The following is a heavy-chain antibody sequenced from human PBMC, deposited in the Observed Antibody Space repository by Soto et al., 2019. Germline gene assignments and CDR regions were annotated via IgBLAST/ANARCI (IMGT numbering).Heavy chain of an antibody. CDR1: GDTFTTYD. D-gene: IGHD6-6*01. CDR2: ISAYNGNT. J-gene: IGHJ4*01. Sequence: GASVKVSCKASGDTFTTYDINWVRQAPGQGLEWMGWISAYNGNTNYAQKLQGRVTMTTDTSTSTAYRELRSLRSDDTAVYYCARGGRQLVRAPDYWGHVTLVTVSS. CDR3: ARGGRQLVRAPDY. V-gene: IGHV1-18*01.